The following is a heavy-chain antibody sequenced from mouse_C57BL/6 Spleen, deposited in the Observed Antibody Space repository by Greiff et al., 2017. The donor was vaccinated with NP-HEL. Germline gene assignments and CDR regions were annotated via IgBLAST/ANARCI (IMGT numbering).Heavy chain of an antibody. Sequence: QVLLKQSGPELVKPGASVKISCKASGYAFSSSWMNWVKQRPGKGLEWIGRIYPGDGDTNYNGKFKGKATLTADKSSSTAYMQLSSLTSEDSAVYFCANRGRGAMDYWGQGTSVTVSS. J-gene: IGHJ4*01. CDR1: GYAFSSSW. CDR2: IYPGDGDT. V-gene: IGHV1-82*01. CDR3: ANRGRGAMDY. D-gene: IGHD1-1*01.